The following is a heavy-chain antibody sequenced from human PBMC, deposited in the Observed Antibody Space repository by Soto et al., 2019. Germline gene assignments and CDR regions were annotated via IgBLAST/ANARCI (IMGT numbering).Heavy chain of an antibody. J-gene: IGHJ4*02. Sequence: QVQLVQSGPEVKKPGASVKVSCKASGFTFSSYGISWVRQAPGQGLEWMGWISAYNGNTNYAQNLQGRVTMTTDTSTSTGYMELRSLRSDDTAVYYCARDFPSRCWPTFDYWGQGTLVTVSS. CDR2: ISAYNGNT. CDR1: GFTFSSYG. V-gene: IGHV1-18*01. CDR3: ARDFPSRCWPTFDY. D-gene: IGHD6-19*01.